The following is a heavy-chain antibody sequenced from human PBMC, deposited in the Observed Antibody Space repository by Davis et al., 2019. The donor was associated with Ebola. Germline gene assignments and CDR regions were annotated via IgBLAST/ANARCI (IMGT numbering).Heavy chain of an antibody. D-gene: IGHD3-10*01. Sequence: GESLKISCAASGFTVSDNYMSWVRQAPGKGLEWVSSISSSSSYIYYADSVKGRFTISRDNAKNSLYLQMNSLRAEDTAVYYCAREIFYYGSGSYSYYFDYWGQGTLVTVSS. V-gene: IGHV3-21*01. J-gene: IGHJ4*02. CDR1: GFTVSDNY. CDR3: AREIFYYGSGSYSYYFDY. CDR2: ISSSSSYI.